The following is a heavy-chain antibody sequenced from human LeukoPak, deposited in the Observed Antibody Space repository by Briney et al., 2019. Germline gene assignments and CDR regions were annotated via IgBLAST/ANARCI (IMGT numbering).Heavy chain of an antibody. CDR1: GGSFSGYY. CDR2: INHSGST. CDR3: ARRLYYYGSGRGNYYYYMDV. Sequence: PSETLSLTCAVYGGSFSGYYWSWIRQPPGKGLEWIGEINHSGSTNYNPSLKSRVTISVDTSKNQFSLKLSSVTAADTAVYYCARRLYYYGSGRGNYYYYMDVWGKGTTVTISS. V-gene: IGHV4-34*01. D-gene: IGHD3-10*01. J-gene: IGHJ6*03.